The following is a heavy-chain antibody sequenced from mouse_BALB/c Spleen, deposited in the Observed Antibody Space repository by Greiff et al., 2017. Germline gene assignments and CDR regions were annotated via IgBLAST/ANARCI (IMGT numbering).Heavy chain of an antibody. CDR3: ARTMITPHWYFDV. Sequence: DVKLVESGGGLVKPGGSLKLSCAASGFTFSSYAMSWVRQTPEKRLEWVASISSGGSTYYPDSVKGRFTISRDNARNILYLQMSSLRSEDTAMYYCARTMITPHWYFDVWGAGTTVTVSS. D-gene: IGHD2-4*01. CDR1: GFTFSSYA. CDR2: ISSGGST. J-gene: IGHJ1*01. V-gene: IGHV5-6-5*01.